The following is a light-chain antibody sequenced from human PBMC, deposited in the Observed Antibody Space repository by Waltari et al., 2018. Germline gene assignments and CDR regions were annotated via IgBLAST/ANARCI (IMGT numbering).Light chain of an antibody. CDR1: SGSVSSTSY. CDR2: KGN. V-gene: IGLV8-61*01. CDR3: SMYMGSGIWV. Sequence: QTVLTQEPSLSVSPGGTVTLTCALSSGSVSSTSYATWYQQTPGLPPRTLVYKGNGRSSGVPGRFSGSILGNKAALTITGAQADDESDYYCSMYMGSGIWVFGGGTKLTVL. J-gene: IGLJ3*02.